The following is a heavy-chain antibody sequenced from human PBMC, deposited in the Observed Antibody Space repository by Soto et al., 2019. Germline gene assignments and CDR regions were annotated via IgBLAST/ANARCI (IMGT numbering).Heavy chain of an antibody. CDR2: FYPGEIVTI. D-gene: IGHD2-8*01. Sequence: QVQLQESGPGLVNPSGTLSLTCAVSGDSISSDDWWSWVRQAPGKGLEWIGEFYPGEIVTINYNPSLKSRVTISVDKSQNQFSVRLTSVTAADTAVYYCVKNGVYSLQHWGQGTLVTVSS. CDR3: VKNGVYSLQH. J-gene: IGHJ1*01. CDR1: GDSISSDDW. V-gene: IGHV4-4*02.